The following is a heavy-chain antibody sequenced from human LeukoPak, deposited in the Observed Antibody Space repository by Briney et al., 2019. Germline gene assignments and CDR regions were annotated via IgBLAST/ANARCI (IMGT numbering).Heavy chain of an antibody. Sequence: PEGSLRLSCAASGFTFSSYSMNWVRQAPGKGLEWVSYISSSSSTIYYADSVRGRFTISRDNAKNSLYLQMNSLRAEDTAVYYCAREGSQWLAKHYYYYYMDVWGKGTTVTVSS. CDR2: ISSSSSTI. CDR1: GFTFSSYS. J-gene: IGHJ6*03. D-gene: IGHD6-19*01. CDR3: AREGSQWLAKHYYYYYMDV. V-gene: IGHV3-48*01.